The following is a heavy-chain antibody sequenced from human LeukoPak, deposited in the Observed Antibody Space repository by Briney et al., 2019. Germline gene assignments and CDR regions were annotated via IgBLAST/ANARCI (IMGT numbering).Heavy chain of an antibody. Sequence: QPWSALRLSCAASGFTFSSYWMHWVRQVPGKRLLWVSRLYSDGSSTSYADSVKGRFTISRDNAKNTLYLQMNSLRAEDTAVYYCARVGRLVLGVAFDLWGRGTLVTVSS. V-gene: IGHV3-74*01. CDR1: GFTFSSYW. D-gene: IGHD6-19*01. J-gene: IGHJ2*01. CDR2: LYSDGSST. CDR3: ARVGRLVLGVAFDL.